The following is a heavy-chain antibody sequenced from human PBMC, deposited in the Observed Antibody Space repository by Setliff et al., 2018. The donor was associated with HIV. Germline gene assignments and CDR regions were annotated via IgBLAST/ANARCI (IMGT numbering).Heavy chain of an antibody. CDR1: GLIFSSYW. V-gene: IGHV3-33*08. CDR3: ARDPAMSGWALAD. J-gene: IGHJ4*02. CDR2: IWYDGSNK. D-gene: IGHD6-19*01. Sequence: GGSLRLSCAASGLIFSSYWMSWVRQAPGKGLEWVAFIWYDGSNKEYGGSVKGQFTISRDNSKNMVYLEMNNLRGEDSAVYYCARDPAMSGWALADWGQGTQVTVSS.